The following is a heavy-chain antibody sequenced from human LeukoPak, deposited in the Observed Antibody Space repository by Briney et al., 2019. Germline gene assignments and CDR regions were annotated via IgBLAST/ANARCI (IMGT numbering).Heavy chain of an antibody. CDR2: INPNSGGT. D-gene: IGHD6-6*01. CDR1: GYAFTGYY. CDR3: ASVQSALDWFDP. V-gene: IGHV1-2*02. J-gene: IGHJ5*02. Sequence: GASVKVSCKASGYAFTGYYMHWVRQAPGQGLEWMGWINPNSGGTNYAQKFQGRVTTTRDTSISTAYMELSRLRSDDTAVYYCASVQSALDWFDPWGQGTLVTVSS.